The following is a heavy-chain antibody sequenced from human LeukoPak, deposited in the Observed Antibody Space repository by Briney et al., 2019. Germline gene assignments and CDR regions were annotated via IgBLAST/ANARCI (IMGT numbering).Heavy chain of an antibody. Sequence: GGSLRLSCAASGFTFNSYGMYWVRQAPGKGLEWVANIKPDGTERNYVDSVKGRFTISRDNAKNSLYLQMNSLRAEDTAVYYCAGPPQASSSDIWGQGTMVTVSS. CDR1: GFTFNSYG. J-gene: IGHJ3*02. CDR3: AGPPQASSSDI. D-gene: IGHD3-10*01. CDR2: IKPDGTER. V-gene: IGHV3-7*01.